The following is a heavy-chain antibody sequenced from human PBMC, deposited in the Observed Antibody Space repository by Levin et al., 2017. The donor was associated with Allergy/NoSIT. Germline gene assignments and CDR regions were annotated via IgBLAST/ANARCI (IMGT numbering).Heavy chain of an antibody. Sequence: GESLKISCAASGFTFSSYGMHWVRQAPGKGLEWVAVISYDGSNKYYADSVKGRFTISRDNSKNTLYLQMNSLRAEDTAVYYCAKATASGFDYWGQGTLVTVSS. J-gene: IGHJ4*02. D-gene: IGHD5-18*01. CDR3: AKATASGFDY. CDR1: GFTFSSYG. V-gene: IGHV3-30*18. CDR2: ISYDGSNK.